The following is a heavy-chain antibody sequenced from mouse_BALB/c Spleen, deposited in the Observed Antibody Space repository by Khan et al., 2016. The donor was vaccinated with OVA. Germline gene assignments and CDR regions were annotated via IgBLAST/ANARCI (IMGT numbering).Heavy chain of an antibody. CDR3: ARSTYRYAFVY. Sequence: EVQLQESGPSLVKPSQTLSLTCSVTGDSITSGYWNWIRKFPGNKLEFMGYIIYTGYTYYNPSLKSRISITRHTSKNQYYLQLNSVTDEDTATYDCARSTYRYAFVYWGQGTLVTVSA. CDR1: GDSITSGY. J-gene: IGHJ3*01. CDR2: IIYTGYT. D-gene: IGHD2-12*01. V-gene: IGHV3-8*02.